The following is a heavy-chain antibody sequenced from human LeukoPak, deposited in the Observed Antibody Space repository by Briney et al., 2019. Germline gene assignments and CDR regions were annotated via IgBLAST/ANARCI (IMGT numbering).Heavy chain of an antibody. Sequence: GGSLRLSCAASEFTFSDYHMTWVRQAPGKGLEWVSAISGSGDTTNYADSVKGRFTISRDNSKNTLYLQMNSLRAEDTAVYYCAKTITGTLDSRGQGTLVTVSS. CDR2: ISGSGDTT. D-gene: IGHD1-7*01. J-gene: IGHJ4*02. V-gene: IGHV3-23*01. CDR3: AKTITGTLDS. CDR1: EFTFSDYH.